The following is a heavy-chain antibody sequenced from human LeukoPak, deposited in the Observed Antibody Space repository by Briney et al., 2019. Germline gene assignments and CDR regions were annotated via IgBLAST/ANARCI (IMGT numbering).Heavy chain of an antibody. V-gene: IGHV3-33*08. D-gene: IGHD5-24*01. CDR1: GLNFNTYD. Sequence: AGGSLRLSCAGSGLNFNTYDMNWVRQAPGKGLEWVAVIWYDGTKKYYADSVKGRLTISRDNSKNKMYLQMNSLRAEDTAVYYCARDRRWLQSEGLDYWGQGTLVTVSS. CDR3: ARDRRWLQSEGLDY. J-gene: IGHJ4*02. CDR2: IWYDGTKK.